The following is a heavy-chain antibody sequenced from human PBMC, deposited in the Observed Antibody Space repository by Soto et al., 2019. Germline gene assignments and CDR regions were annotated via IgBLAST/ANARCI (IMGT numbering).Heavy chain of an antibody. CDR3: ATRGVDTFGLSY. D-gene: IGHD3-10*01. CDR2: INTDGSST. CDR1: GFTFSSFW. Sequence: EVQLVESGGGLVQPGGSLRLSCAVSGFTFSSFWMHWVRQAPGEGLVWVSRINTDGSSTSYADSVKGRFTISRDNAKNTLYLQMNSLRVEDTAMYYCATRGVDTFGLSYWRQGTLVTVSS. J-gene: IGHJ4*02. V-gene: IGHV3-74*01.